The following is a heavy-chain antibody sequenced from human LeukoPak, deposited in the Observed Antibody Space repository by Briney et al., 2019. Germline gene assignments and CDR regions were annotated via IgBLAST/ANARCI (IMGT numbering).Heavy chain of an antibody. CDR1: GIPFSGFY. D-gene: IGHD6-13*01. Sequence: PGGSLRLSCVVSGIPFSGFYMNWIRQAPGKGLEWISYVSSSSSYTDYAASVKGRFSISRDNAKSALYLEMSDLRVEDTAVYYCAAGTAADYWGQGTLVIVSS. J-gene: IGHJ4*02. V-gene: IGHV3-11*03. CDR3: AAGTAADY. CDR2: VSSSSSYT.